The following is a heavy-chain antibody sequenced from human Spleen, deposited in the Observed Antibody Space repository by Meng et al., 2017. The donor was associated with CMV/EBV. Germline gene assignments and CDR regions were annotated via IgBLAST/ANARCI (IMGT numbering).Heavy chain of an antibody. Sequence: GESLKISCAASGFTFSSYAMSWVRQAPGKGLEWVSYISSSGSVKYYADSVKGRFTISRDNAKNSLYLQMNSLRAEDTAVYYCAREGTAAADNDAFDIWGQGTMVTVSS. CDR3: AREGTAAADNDAFDI. V-gene: IGHV3-21*05. CDR1: GFTFSSYA. CDR2: ISSSGSVK. J-gene: IGHJ3*02. D-gene: IGHD6-13*01.